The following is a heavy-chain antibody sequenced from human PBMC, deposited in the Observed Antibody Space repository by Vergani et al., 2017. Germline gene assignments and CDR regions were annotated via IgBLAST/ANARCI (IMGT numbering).Heavy chain of an antibody. D-gene: IGHD5-12*01. CDR2: INTNTGNP. CDR3: ARDGTQGYSGYDSHGGFDP. Sequence: QVQLVQSGSELKKPGASVKVSCKASGYTFTSCAMNWVRQAPGQGLEWMGWINTNTGNPTYAQGFTGRFVFSLDTSVSTAYLQISSLKAEDTAVYYCARDGTQGYSGYDSHGGFDPWGQGTLVTVSS. J-gene: IGHJ5*02. CDR1: GYTFTSCA. V-gene: IGHV7-4-1*02.